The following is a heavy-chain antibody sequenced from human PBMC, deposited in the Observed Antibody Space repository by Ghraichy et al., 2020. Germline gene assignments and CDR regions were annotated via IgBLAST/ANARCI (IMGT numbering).Heavy chain of an antibody. CDR3: ARPRSSGYYYDGFDI. Sequence: KNMEWMGIIYPGDSDTRYSPSFQGQVTISADQSISTAYLQWSSLKASDTAMYYCARPRSSGYYYDGFDIWGQGTM. D-gene: IGHD3-22*01. CDR2: IYPGDSDT. J-gene: IGHJ3*02. V-gene: IGHV5-51*01.